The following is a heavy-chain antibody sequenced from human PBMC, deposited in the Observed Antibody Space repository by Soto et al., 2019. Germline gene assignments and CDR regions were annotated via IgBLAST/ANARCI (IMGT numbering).Heavy chain of an antibody. CDR3: ARELSTMMRAYN. J-gene: IGHJ4*02. D-gene: IGHD3-22*01. CDR2: IGTSDSSI. Sequence: EVQLVESGGGLVKPGGSLRLSCAASGFTFSSHNIYWFRQPPGKGLEWVSSIGTSDSSIYYADSVRGRFTISKDNAKNSVYLQLDSLRAEDTAIYHCARELSTMMRAYNWGQGTLVTVSS. CDR1: GFTFSSHN. V-gene: IGHV3-21*02.